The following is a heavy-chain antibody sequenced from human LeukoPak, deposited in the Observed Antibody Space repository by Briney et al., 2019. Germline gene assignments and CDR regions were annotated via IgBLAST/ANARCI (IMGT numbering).Heavy chain of an antibody. Sequence: GGSLRLSCAASGFTFGNYAMSWVRQAPGKGLEWVSSISGSSFNVNYAASVEGRFTIFRDNSKNMLFLQMDNLRAEDTAIYYCAKDWEGGPFDYWGQGALVTVSS. J-gene: IGHJ4*02. V-gene: IGHV3-23*01. CDR1: GFTFGNYA. D-gene: IGHD1-26*01. CDR3: AKDWEGGPFDY. CDR2: ISGSSFNV.